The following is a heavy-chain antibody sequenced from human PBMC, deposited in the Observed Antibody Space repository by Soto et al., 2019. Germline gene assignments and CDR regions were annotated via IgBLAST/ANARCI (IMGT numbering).Heavy chain of an antibody. J-gene: IGHJ6*02. CDR1: GGTFSSYA. CDR2: IIPIFGTA. V-gene: IGHV1-69*13. Sequence: GASVKVSCKASGGTFSSYAISWVRQAPGQGLEWMGGIIPIFGTANYAQKFQGRVTITADESTSTAYMELSSLRSEDTAVYYCARGGRFLEWSLYYYYGMDVWGQGTTVTVSS. CDR3: ARGGRFLEWSLYYYYGMDV. D-gene: IGHD3-3*01.